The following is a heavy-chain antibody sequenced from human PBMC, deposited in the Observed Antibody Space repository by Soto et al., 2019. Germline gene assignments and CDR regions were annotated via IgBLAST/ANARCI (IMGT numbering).Heavy chain of an antibody. CDR2: ISAYHGNT. Sequence: QVQLVQSGAEVKKPGASVKVSCKASGYTFTSYGISWVRQAPGQGLEWMGWISAYHGNTKYAQKLQGRVTMTTDTSTSTADMEVRSLRSDDTAVYYCARDLAVGLVDYWGQGTLVTVSS. J-gene: IGHJ4*02. CDR3: ARDLAVGLVDY. V-gene: IGHV1-18*01. D-gene: IGHD6-19*01. CDR1: GYTFTSYG.